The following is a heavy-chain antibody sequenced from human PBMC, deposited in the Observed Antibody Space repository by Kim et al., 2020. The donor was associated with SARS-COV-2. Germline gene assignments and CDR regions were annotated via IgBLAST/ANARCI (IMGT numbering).Heavy chain of an antibody. CDR2: INHSGST. D-gene: IGHD3-3*01. V-gene: IGHV4-34*01. CDR3: ARGGPAVLTIFGVYYYYYGMDV. CDR1: GGSFSGYY. J-gene: IGHJ6*02. Sequence: SETLSLTCAVYGGSFSGYYWSWIRQPPGKGLEWIGEINHSGSTNYNPSLKSRVTISVDTSKNQFYLKLSSVTAADTAVYYCARGGPAVLTIFGVYYYYYGMDVWGQGTTVTVSS.